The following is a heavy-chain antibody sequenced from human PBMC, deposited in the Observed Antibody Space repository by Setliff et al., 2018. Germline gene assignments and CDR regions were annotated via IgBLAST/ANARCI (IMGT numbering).Heavy chain of an antibody. D-gene: IGHD1-1*01. CDR1: GMSFSEHY. V-gene: IGHV4-34*01. Sequence: TSETLSLTCVVDGMSFSEHYWAWIRQSPGKGLEWIGEISHTGSTNYNPSLKSRVTINTSKKQFSLMMDSVIAADTGVYFCARVVPTARRGRLYYYYMDVWDKGATVTVSS. J-gene: IGHJ6*03. CDR2: ISHTGST. CDR3: ARVVPTARRGRLYYYYMDV.